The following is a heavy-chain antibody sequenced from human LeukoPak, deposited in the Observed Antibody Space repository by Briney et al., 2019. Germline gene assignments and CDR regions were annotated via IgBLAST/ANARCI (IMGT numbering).Heavy chain of an antibody. J-gene: IGHJ3*02. Sequence: ASVKVSCKASGYTYTSYYMHWVRQAPGQGLECMGIINPSGGSTSYAQKFQGRVTMTGDTSTSTVYMELSSLRSEDTAVYYCARPRLWFGGSRGAFDIWGQGTMVTVSS. D-gene: IGHD3-10*01. CDR2: INPSGGST. CDR3: ARPRLWFGGSRGAFDI. V-gene: IGHV1-46*01. CDR1: GYTYTSYY.